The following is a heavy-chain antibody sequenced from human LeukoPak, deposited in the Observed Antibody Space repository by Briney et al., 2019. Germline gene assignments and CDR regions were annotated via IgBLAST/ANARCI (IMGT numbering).Heavy chain of an antibody. Sequence: ASVKVSCKASGYTFTSYDINWVRQATGQGLEWMGWMNPNSGNTGYAQKFQGRVTMTRSTSISTAYMELSSLRFEDTAVYYCTRSVRNGHIDYWGQGTLVTVSS. CDR1: GYTFTSYD. J-gene: IGHJ4*02. CDR3: TRSVRNGHIDY. V-gene: IGHV1-8*01. D-gene: IGHD2-21*01. CDR2: MNPNSGNT.